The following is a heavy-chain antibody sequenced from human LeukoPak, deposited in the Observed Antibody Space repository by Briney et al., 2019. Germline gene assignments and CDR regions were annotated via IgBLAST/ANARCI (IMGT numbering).Heavy chain of an antibody. CDR3: ARGYGSGSYFIRGADYYYYYGMDV. CDR2: INHSGST. D-gene: IGHD3-10*01. CDR1: GGAFSGYY. V-gene: IGHV4-34*01. Sequence: SGTLSLSCAVSGGAFSGYYGSWIRQPPGKGLEWWGEINHSGSTNSPPSLNSPITISVDTSKNQFSLKLSSVTAADTAVYYCARGYGSGSYFIRGADYYYYYGMDVWGKGTTVTVSS. J-gene: IGHJ6*04.